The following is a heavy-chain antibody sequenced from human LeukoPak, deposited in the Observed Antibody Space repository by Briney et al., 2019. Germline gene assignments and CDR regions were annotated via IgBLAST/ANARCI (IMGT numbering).Heavy chain of an antibody. D-gene: IGHD3-22*01. CDR3: TTDSLYYYDSSGYCDY. CDR2: IKSKTDGGTT. V-gene: IGHV3-15*01. Sequence: GGSLRLSCAASGFIFSGFTMNWVRQAPGKGLEWVGRIKSKTDGGTTDYAAPVKGRFTISRDDSKNTLYLQMNSLKTEDTAVYYCTTDSLYYYDSSGYCDYWGQGTLVTVSS. CDR1: GFIFSGFT. J-gene: IGHJ4*02.